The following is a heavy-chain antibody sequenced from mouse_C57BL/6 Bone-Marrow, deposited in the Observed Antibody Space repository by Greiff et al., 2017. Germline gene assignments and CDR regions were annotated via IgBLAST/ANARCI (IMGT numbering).Heavy chain of an antibody. D-gene: IGHD1-1*01. CDR2: IVPENGDT. CDR1: GFNIKDDY. J-gene: IGHJ1*03. CDR3: TPFYYGSSYWYVDV. Sequence: VQLKQSGAELVRPGASVKLSCTASGFNIKDDYMHWVKQRPEQGLEWIGWIVPENGDTEYASKFQGKATLTADTSSTTAYLQLSNLTSEDTAVYYCTPFYYGSSYWYVDVWGTGTTVTVSS. V-gene: IGHV14-4*01.